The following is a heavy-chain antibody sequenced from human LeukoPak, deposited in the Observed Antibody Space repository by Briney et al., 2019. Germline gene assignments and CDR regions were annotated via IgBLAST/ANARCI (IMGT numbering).Heavy chain of an antibody. J-gene: IGHJ4*02. Sequence: GGSLRLSCAASGFTFTNAWMSWVRQAPGKGLQWVGRIKTKADGGTTDYAAPVKGRFTISRDDSETTLYLQMNSLKTEDTAVYYCTRDQSGGYNLFDHWGQGTLVSVSS. CDR2: IKTKADGGTT. CDR3: TRDQSGGYNLFDH. D-gene: IGHD5-24*01. CDR1: GFTFTNAW. V-gene: IGHV3-15*01.